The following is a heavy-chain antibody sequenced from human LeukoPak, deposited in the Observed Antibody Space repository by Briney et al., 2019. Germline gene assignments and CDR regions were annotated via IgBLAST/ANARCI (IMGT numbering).Heavy chain of an antibody. CDR2: SSDIGSA. CDR1: GGSITNYY. CDR3: ATDKGYHYY. D-gene: IGHD5-12*01. Sequence: SETLSLTGTVPGGSITNYYWTWIPQPPGKGLECIGHSSDIGSANYITAVKSRVTISGDTSKNQVSMNLDSVTAADTAVYYCATDKGYHYYWGQGTLVTVSS. V-gene: IGHV4-59*01. J-gene: IGHJ4*02.